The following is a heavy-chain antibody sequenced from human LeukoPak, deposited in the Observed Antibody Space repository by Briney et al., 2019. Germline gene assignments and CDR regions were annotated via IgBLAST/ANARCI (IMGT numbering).Heavy chain of an antibody. CDR3: ARDFRSGIMPSGY. CDR2: INSDGSST. D-gene: IGHD1-26*01. V-gene: IGHV3-74*01. CDR1: GFTFSSYW. J-gene: IGHJ4*02. Sequence: GGSLRLSCAASGFTFSSYWMHWVRQVPGKGLVWVSRINSDGSSTTYADSVKGRFTISRDNAKNTLYLQMDSLRAEDTAVYYCARDFRSGIMPSGYWGQGNLVTVSS.